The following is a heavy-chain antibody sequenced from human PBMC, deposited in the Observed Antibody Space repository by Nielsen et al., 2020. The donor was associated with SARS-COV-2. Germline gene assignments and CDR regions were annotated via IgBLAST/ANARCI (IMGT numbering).Heavy chain of an antibody. CDR2: TYYRSSKWYN. J-gene: IGHJ6*01. Sequence: QPLSLTCAISGDSVSSYSSAWHWIRHSPSRGLGWLGWTYYRSSKWYNDYAVSVNSRVTITPDTSKNRFSLQLNSVTLQHTAIYYCARTTEVTPRGMYVIGQGATVTVSS. D-gene: IGHD4-23*01. CDR3: ARTTEVTPRGMYV. V-gene: IGHV6-1*01. CDR1: GDSVSSYSSA.